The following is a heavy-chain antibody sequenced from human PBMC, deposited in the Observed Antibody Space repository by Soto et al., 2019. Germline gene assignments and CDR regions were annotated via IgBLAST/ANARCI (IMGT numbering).Heavy chain of an antibody. V-gene: IGHV3-21*01. J-gene: IGHJ6*02. CDR2: ISSSSTYI. Sequence: EVQLVESGGGLVKPGGSLRLSCAASGFTSSSYSMDWVRQAPGKGLEWVSSISSSSTYIHYADSVKGRFTISRDNAKNSLYLQMNSLSAEDTAVYYCASQTSGHYYYGMDVWGQGTTVTVSS. CDR1: GFTSSSYS. CDR3: ASQTSGHYYYGMDV.